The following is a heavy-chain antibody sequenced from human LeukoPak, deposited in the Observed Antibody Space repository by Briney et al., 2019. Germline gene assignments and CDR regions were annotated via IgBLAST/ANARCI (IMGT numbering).Heavy chain of an antibody. CDR3: AELGITMIGGV. Sequence: GGSLRLSCAASGFTFSSYWMHWVRQAPGKGLEWVSSISTIGTYIYYTDSVKGRFTISRDNAKNSLYLQMNSLRAEDTAVYYCAELGITMIGGVWGKGTTVTISS. CDR2: ISTIGTYI. D-gene: IGHD3-10*02. CDR1: GFTFSSYW. J-gene: IGHJ6*04. V-gene: IGHV3-21*01.